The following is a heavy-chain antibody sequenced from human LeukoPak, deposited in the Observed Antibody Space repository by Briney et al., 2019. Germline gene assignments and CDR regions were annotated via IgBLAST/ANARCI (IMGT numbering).Heavy chain of an antibody. J-gene: IGHJ4*02. D-gene: IGHD5-24*01. V-gene: IGHV3-30*01. CDR2: ISYDGSNK. Sequence: GSLRLSCAASGFTFSSYAMHWVRQAPGKGLEGVAVISYDGSNKYYADSVKGRFTISRDNSKNTLYLQMNSLRAEDTAVYYCARDMLQSFDYWGQGTLVTVSS. CDR1: GFTFSSYA. CDR3: ARDMLQSFDY.